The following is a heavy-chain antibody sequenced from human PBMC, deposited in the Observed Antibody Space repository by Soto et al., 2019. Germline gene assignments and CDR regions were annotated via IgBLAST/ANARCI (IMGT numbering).Heavy chain of an antibody. J-gene: IGHJ6*02. V-gene: IGHV5-10-1*01. CDR2: IDPSDSYT. D-gene: IGHD1-20*01. Sequence: WIRQPPGKGLEWMGRIDPSDSYTNYSPSFQGHVTISADKTISTAYLQWSSLKASDTAFYYWASFRYLSRSNYYYGRAVWGQGTRVTVSS. CDR3: ASFRYLSRSNYYYGRAV.